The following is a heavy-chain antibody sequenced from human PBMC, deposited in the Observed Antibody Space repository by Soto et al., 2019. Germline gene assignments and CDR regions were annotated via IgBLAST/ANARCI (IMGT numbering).Heavy chain of an antibody. V-gene: IGHV3-74*01. CDR3: ARAGFERLYFDQ. CDR2: INSDASHT. Sequence: GGSLRLSCAASGFTFSTYWMHWIRQVPGKGLEWVSRINSDASHTYYADSVKGRFTISRDNAKNTLHLEMNSLRAEDTAVYYCARAGFERLYFDQWGRGTLVTVSS. D-gene: IGHD1-1*01. CDR1: GFTFSTYW. J-gene: IGHJ4*02.